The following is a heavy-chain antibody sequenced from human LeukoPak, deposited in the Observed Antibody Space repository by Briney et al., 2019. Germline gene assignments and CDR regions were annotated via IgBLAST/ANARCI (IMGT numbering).Heavy chain of an antibody. J-gene: IGHJ3*02. D-gene: IGHD3-22*01. CDR1: GFTFSSYA. V-gene: IGHV3-30-3*01. CDR2: ISYDGSNK. CDR3: VRDYYDSSGYFYGSDAFDI. Sequence: WGTLTLSCAASGFTFSSYAMHWVRQAPGKGLEWVADISYDGSNKYYPYSVKGRFTISRDNSKNTLYLQMNSLRPEDTAVYYCVRDYYDSSGYFYGSDAFDIWGPGTLVTVSS.